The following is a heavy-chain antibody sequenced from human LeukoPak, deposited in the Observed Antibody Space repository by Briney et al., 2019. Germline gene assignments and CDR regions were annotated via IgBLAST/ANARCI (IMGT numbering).Heavy chain of an antibody. CDR2: ISYDASHK. CDR3: ARRPPNSGSYDGPSGLDY. V-gene: IGHV3-30-3*01. J-gene: IGHJ4*02. Sequence: GGSLRLSCTASGFTLSSHAMHWVRQAPGKGLEWVAVISYDASHKYYADSVKGRFTISRDNSKNTLYLQMNSLTAEDTAVYYCARRPPNSGSYDGPSGLDYWGQGTLVTVSS. D-gene: IGHD1-26*01. CDR1: GFTLSSHA.